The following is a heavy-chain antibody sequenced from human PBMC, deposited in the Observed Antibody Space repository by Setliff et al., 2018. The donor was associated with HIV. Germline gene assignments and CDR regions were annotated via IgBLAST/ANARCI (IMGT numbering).Heavy chain of an antibody. V-gene: IGHV4-39*01. CDR1: GGSISSSSYF. CDR2: IYYSGST. Sequence: SETLSLTCTVSGGSISSSSYFWGWIRQPPGKGLEWIGSIYYSGSTYYDPSLKSRVTISVDSSKNQFSLKLSSVTAADTAVYYCARHDYYYYYYMDVWGKGTTVTVSS. J-gene: IGHJ6*03. CDR3: ARHDYYYYYYMDV.